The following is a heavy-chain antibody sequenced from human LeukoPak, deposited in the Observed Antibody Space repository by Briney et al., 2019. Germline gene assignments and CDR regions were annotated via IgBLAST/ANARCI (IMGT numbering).Heavy chain of an antibody. Sequence: PGGSLRLSCAASGFTVSSNYMSWVRQAPGKGLEWVSVIYSGGSTYYADSVKGRFTISRHNSKNTLYLQMNSLRAEDTAVYYCARENRYGSGRYYYYGMDVWGQGTTVTVSS. CDR2: IYSGGST. V-gene: IGHV3-53*04. CDR1: GFTVSSNY. CDR3: ARENRYGSGRYYYYGMDV. J-gene: IGHJ6*02. D-gene: IGHD3-10*01.